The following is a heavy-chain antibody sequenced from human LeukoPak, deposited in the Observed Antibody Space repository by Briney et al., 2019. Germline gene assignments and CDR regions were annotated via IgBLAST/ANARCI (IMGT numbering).Heavy chain of an antibody. CDR3: ARDVGHYGDYDAFDI. D-gene: IGHD4-17*01. J-gene: IGHJ3*02. V-gene: IGHV1-46*01. CDR2: INPNGGST. CDR1: GYTFTSYY. Sequence: ASVKVSCKASGYTFTSYYMHWVRQAPGQGLEWMGIINPNGGSTSYAQKFQGRVTMTRDTSTSTVYMELSSLRYEDTAVYYCARDVGHYGDYDAFDIWGPGTTVTVSS.